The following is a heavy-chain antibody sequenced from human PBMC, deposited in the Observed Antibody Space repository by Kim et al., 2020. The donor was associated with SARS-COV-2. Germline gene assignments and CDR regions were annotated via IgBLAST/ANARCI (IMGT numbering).Heavy chain of an antibody. CDR3: ARGKISSGWYDWFDP. CDR1: GFTFSSYD. J-gene: IGHJ5*02. D-gene: IGHD6-19*01. CDR2: IGTAGDT. Sequence: GGSLRLSCAASGFTFSSYDMHWVRQATGKGLEWVSAIGTAGDTYYPGSVKGRFTISRENAKNSLYLQMNSLRAGDTAVYYCARGKISSGWYDWFDPWGQGTLVTVSS. V-gene: IGHV3-13*01.